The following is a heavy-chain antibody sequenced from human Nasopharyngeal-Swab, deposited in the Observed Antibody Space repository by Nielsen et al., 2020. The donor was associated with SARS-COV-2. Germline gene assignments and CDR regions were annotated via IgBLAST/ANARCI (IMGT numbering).Heavy chain of an antibody. CDR1: GFTFSSYG. V-gene: IGHV3-33*01. J-gene: IGHJ6*03. Sequence: GGSLRLSCAASGFTFSSYGMHWVRQAPGKGLEWVAVIWYDGSNKYYADSVKGRFTISRDNSKNTLYLQMNSLRAEDTAVYYCARDVYGSGSQAPDYYYYYMDVWGKGTTVTVSS. CDR3: ARDVYGSGSQAPDYYYYYMDV. CDR2: IWYDGSNK. D-gene: IGHD3-10*01.